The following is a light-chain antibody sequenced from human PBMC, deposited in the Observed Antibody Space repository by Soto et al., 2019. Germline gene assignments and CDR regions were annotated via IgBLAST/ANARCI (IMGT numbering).Light chain of an antibody. CDR1: SSNLESFNL. Sequence: QSALTQPASVSGSPGQSITISCTGISSNLESFNLFSWYQQHPGEAPNLILYEGNKRPSGLSSRFSGSRSGNTASLTISGVLAEDEAEYYCCSYGGGTTYVVFGGGTKLTVL. CDR3: CSYGGGTTYVV. V-gene: IGLV2-23*01. J-gene: IGLJ2*01. CDR2: EGN.